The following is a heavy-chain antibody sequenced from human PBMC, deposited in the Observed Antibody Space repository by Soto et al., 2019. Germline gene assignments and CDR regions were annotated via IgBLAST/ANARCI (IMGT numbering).Heavy chain of an antibody. CDR3: ARYSYGSVLNRDKFYLGV. Sequence: PSQTLSLTCAISGDSVSSNSAAWNWIRLSPSRGLEWLARTYYRSRWYNDYAVSVRSRITVNPDTSKNQFSPQLTSVTPEDTAVYSCARYSYGSVLNRDKFYLGVWGKGTTVTVS. CDR2: TYYRSRWYN. J-gene: IGHJ6*03. D-gene: IGHD3-10*01. V-gene: IGHV6-1*01. CDR1: GDSVSSNSAA.